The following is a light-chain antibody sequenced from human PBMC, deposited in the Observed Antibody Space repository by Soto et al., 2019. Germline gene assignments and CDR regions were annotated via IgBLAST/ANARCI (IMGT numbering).Light chain of an antibody. CDR1: HSVSRTY. Sequence: IVLTQSPGTLSLSPGKRATLSCRASHSVSRTYLAWYQQKPGQAPRLLIYGTSDRATGTPDRFSGSGSGTDFTLTISSLEPEDFAVYYCQERSNWPPITFGPGTRLEI. V-gene: IGKV3-11*01. J-gene: IGKJ5*01. CDR3: QERSNWPPIT. CDR2: GTS.